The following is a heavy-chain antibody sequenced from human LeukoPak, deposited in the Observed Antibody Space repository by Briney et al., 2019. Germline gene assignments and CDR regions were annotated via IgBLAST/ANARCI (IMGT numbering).Heavy chain of an antibody. CDR2: IYSGGST. J-gene: IGHJ5*02. CDR1: GFTFSSYS. D-gene: IGHD2-21*01. CDR3: ARDVADNWFDP. Sequence: GGSLRLSCAASGFTFSSYSMNWVRQAPGKGLEWVSVIYSGGSTYYADSVKGRFTISRDNSKNTLYLQMNSLRAEDTAVYYCARDVADNWFDPWGQGTLVTVSS. V-gene: IGHV3-66*01.